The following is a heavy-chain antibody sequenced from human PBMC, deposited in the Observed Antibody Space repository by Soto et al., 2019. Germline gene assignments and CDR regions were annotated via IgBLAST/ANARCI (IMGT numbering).Heavy chain of an antibody. CDR2: IYYSGST. V-gene: IGHV4-30-4*01. J-gene: IGHJ6*02. Sequence: QVQLQESGPGLVKPSQTLSLTCTVSGGSISSGDYYWSWIRQPPGKGLEWIGYIYYSGSTYYNPSLKSRVTISVDTSKNQFSLKLSSVTVTYTAVYYCAREVVEEYYYYRMDVWGQGTTVTVSS. CDR1: GGSISSGDYY. CDR3: AREVVEEYYYYRMDV.